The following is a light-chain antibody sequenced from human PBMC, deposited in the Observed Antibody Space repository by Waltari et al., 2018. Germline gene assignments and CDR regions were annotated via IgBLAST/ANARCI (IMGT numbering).Light chain of an antibody. CDR3: GTWDSSLGGAV. J-gene: IGLJ7*01. Sequence: QSVLTQPPSVSAAPGQRVTISCSGGSSNIGNNYVSWYRQFPGTAPKLLIYEDSERPSGIPCRFSGSKSGTSATLDITGLQAGDEADYYCGTWDSSLGGAVFGGGTHLTVL. CDR1: SSNIGNNY. CDR2: EDS. V-gene: IGLV1-51*02.